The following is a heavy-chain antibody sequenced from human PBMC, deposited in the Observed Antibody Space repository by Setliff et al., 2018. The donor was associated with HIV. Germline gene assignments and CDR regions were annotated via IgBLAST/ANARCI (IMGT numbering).Heavy chain of an antibody. J-gene: IGHJ3*02. D-gene: IGHD3-3*01. CDR3: ARSFSGRYFWSGYYTGPDPKGENASDI. CDR2: IYSSGST. Sequence: PSETLSLNCTVSGGSISNSNYFWGWIRQPPGKGLEWIGRIYSSGSTYYQPSLQGRVSMSIASSKNHFSLSLRYVTAADTAVYYCARSFSGRYFWSGYYTGPDPKGENASDIWGQGTTVTVSS. V-gene: IGHV4-39*02. CDR1: GGSISNSNYF.